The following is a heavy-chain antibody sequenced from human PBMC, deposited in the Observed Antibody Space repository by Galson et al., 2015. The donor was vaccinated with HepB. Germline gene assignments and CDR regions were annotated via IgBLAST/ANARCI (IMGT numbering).Heavy chain of an antibody. CDR3: ARHYDILTGYKDYYYYGMDV. V-gene: IGHV7-4-1*02. J-gene: IGHJ6*02. CDR2: INPNTGNP. Sequence: SVKVSCKASGYTFTSYAMNWVRQAPGQGLKWMGWINPNTGNPTYAQGFTGRFVFSLDTSVSTAYLQISSLKAEDTAVYYCARHYDILTGYKDYYYYGMDVWGQGTAVTASS. CDR1: GYTFTSYA. D-gene: IGHD3-9*01.